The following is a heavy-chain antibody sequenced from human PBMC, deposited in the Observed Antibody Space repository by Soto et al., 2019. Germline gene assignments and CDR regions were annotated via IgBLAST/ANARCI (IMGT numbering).Heavy chain of an antibody. V-gene: IGHV1-8*01. CDR3: ARDRGNSGYDYRFKNYYYYGMDV. CDR2: MNPNSGNT. J-gene: IGHJ6*02. D-gene: IGHD5-12*01. Sequence: GASVKVSCKASGYTFTSYDINWVRQATGQGLEWMGWMNPNSGNTGYAQKFQGRVTMTRNTSISTAYMELSSLRSEDTAVYYCARDRGNSGYDYRFKNYYYYGMDVWGQGTTVTVSS. CDR1: GYTFTSYD.